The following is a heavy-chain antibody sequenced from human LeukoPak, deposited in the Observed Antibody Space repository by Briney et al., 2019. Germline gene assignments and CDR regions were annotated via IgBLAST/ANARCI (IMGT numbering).Heavy chain of an antibody. CDR3: ARTGRYGSGTNAFDI. V-gene: IGHV1-18*01. CDR1: GYTFTSYG. CDR2: ISAYNGNT. Sequence: ASVKASCKASGYTFTSYGISWVRQAPGQGLEWMGWISAYNGNTNYAQKLQGRVTMTTDTSTSTAYMELRSLRSDDTAVYYCARTGRYGSGTNAFDIWGQGTMVTVSS. D-gene: IGHD3-10*01. J-gene: IGHJ3*02.